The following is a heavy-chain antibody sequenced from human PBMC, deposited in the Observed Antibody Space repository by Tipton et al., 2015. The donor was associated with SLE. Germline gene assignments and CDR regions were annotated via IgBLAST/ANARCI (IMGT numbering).Heavy chain of an antibody. Sequence: LRLSCTVSGGSISSGSYYWSWIRQPAGKGLEWIGRIYTSGSTNYNPSLKSRVTISVDTSKNQFSLKLSSVTAADTAVYYCARGGAWAFDIWGQGTMVTVSS. CDR2: IYTSGST. D-gene: IGHD1-26*01. V-gene: IGHV4-61*02. CDR1: GGSISSGSYY. J-gene: IGHJ3*02. CDR3: ARGGAWAFDI.